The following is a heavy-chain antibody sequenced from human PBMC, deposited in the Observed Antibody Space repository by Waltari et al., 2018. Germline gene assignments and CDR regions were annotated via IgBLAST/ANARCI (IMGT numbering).Heavy chain of an antibody. CDR3: ARDRVPHFYDSNDRGGMDV. V-gene: IGHV1-3*01. D-gene: IGHD3-22*01. J-gene: IGHJ6*02. CDR2: INAGKGNT. Sequence: HVQLVQSGAEVKKSGASVTVSCRASGHIFTDLLVPCVRQAPGQRLEWMGWINAGKGNTKYSPKFQGRVNIYRDTSASTAYMELISLKSEDTAVYYCARDRVPHFYDSNDRGGMDVWGQGATVTITS. CDR1: GHIFTDLL.